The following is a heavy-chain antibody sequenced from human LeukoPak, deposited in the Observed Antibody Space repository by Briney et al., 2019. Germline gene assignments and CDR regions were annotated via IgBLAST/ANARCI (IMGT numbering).Heavy chain of an antibody. D-gene: IGHD4-23*01. CDR2: FDPEDGET. CDR1: GYTLTELS. V-gene: IGHV1-24*01. CDR3: ATDPVVKPGFDI. J-gene: IGHJ3*02. Sequence: ASVKASCKVSGYTLTELSVHWVRQAPGKGLEWMGGFDPEDGETIYAQKFQGRVTMTEDTSTDTAYMELSSLRSEDTAVYYCATDPVVKPGFDIWGQGTMVTDSS.